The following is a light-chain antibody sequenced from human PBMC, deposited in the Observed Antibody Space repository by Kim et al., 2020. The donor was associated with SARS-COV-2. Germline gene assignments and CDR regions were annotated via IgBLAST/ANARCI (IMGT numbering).Light chain of an antibody. Sequence: QSVLTQPPSASGTPGQRVTIPCSGSSSNIGSNTVNWYQQLPGTAPKLLIYSNNQRPSGVPDRFSGSKSGTSASLAISGLQSEDEADYYCAAWDDSLNGPKYVFGTGTKVTVL. CDR1: SSNIGSNT. J-gene: IGLJ1*01. CDR3: AAWDDSLNGPKYV. V-gene: IGLV1-44*01. CDR2: SNN.